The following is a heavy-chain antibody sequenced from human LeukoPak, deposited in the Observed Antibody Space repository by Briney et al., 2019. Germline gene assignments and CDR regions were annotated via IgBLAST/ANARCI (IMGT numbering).Heavy chain of an antibody. Sequence: GGALRLSCAASGFTFSSYWMSWVRQARGKGLEWVANIKQDGSEKYYVDAVKGRFTISRDNAKNSLYLQMNSLRAEDTAVYYCARRGPYYDSSGYHGYWGQGTLVTVSS. D-gene: IGHD3-22*01. V-gene: IGHV3-7*01. CDR1: GFTFSSYW. CDR2: IKQDGSEK. CDR3: ARRGPYYDSSGYHGY. J-gene: IGHJ4*02.